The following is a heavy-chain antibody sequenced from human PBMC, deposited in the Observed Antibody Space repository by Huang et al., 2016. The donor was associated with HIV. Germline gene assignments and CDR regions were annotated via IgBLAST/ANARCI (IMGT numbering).Heavy chain of an antibody. CDR3: ARARGFLYDSTGYYSRYYFDS. CDR1: GFNFNNYD. D-gene: IGHD3-22*01. J-gene: IGHJ4*02. CDR2: MNPKSGNT. V-gene: IGHV1-8*03. Sequence: QVQLVQSGAEVTKPGASVKVSCKASGFNFNNYDFNWVRQASGQGLEWMGVMNPKSGNTDYAQKFQGRVTITRNTSITTAYMELRSLRSEDTAVYYCARARGFLYDSTGYYSRYYFDSWGQGTLVTISS.